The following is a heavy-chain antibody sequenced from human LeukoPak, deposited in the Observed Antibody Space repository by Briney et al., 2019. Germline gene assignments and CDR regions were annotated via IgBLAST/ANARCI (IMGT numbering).Heavy chain of an antibody. J-gene: IGHJ4*02. V-gene: IGHV4-38-2*02. Sequence: SETLSLTCPVSGYSISSGYYWGWIRQPPGKGLEWIGSIYHSGSTYYNPSLKSRVTISVDTSKNQFSLKLSSVTAADTAVYYCAREATSSWSIGGSDYWGQGTLVTVSS. CDR1: GYSISSGYY. CDR3: AREATSSWSIGGSDY. D-gene: IGHD6-13*01. CDR2: IYHSGST.